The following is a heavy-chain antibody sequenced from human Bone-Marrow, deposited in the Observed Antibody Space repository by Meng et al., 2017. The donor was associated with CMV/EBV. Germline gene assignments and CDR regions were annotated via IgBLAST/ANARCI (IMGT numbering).Heavy chain of an antibody. D-gene: IGHD6-13*01. CDR2: IYYSGST. V-gene: IGHV4-61*01. CDR1: GGSVSSGSYY. J-gene: IGHJ4*02. CDR3: ARELSASSSWDYYFDY. Sequence: SETLSLTCTVSGGSVSSGSYYGSWIRQPPGKGLEWIGYIYYSGSTNYNPSLKSRVTISVDTSKNQFSLKLSSVTAADTAVYYCARELSASSSWDYYFDYWGQTTLATVSS.